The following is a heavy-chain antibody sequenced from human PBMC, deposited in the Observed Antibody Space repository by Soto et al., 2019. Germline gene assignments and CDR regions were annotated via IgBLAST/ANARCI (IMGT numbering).Heavy chain of an antibody. CDR2: IYYSGST. J-gene: IGHJ6*02. D-gene: IGHD2-2*01. CDR3: ARYCSSTSCYSGWGMDV. Sequence: QLQLQESGPGLVKPSETLSLTCTVSGGSISSSSYYWGWIRQPPGKGLEWIGSIYYSGSTYYNPSLKSRVTISVDTSKNQFSLKLSSVTAADTAVYYCARYCSSTSCYSGWGMDVWGQGTTVTVSS. V-gene: IGHV4-39*01. CDR1: GGSISSSSYY.